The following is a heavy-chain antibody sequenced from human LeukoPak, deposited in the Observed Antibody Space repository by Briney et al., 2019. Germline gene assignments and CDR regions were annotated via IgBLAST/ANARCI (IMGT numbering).Heavy chain of an antibody. CDR3: ASRYIYGDFGRLDAFDI. Sequence: GGSLRLSCAVSGFTFSRFAMSWVRQAPGKGLEWASSISNSGDKTFYADSVKGRFTISRDNSKNTLYLQMNSQRAEDTAVYYCASRYIYGDFGRLDAFDIWGQGTMVTVS. CDR2: ISNSGDKT. J-gene: IGHJ3*02. CDR1: GFTFSRFA. D-gene: IGHD4-17*01. V-gene: IGHV3-23*01.